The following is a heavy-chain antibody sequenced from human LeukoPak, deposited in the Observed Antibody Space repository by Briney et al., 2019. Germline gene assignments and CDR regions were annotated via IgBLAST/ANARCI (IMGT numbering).Heavy chain of an antibody. CDR1: GYSISSDYY. V-gene: IGHV4-38-2*02. CDR2: ISTSGST. CDR3: ARDDGSGWYRP. D-gene: IGHD6-19*01. J-gene: IGHJ5*02. Sequence: SETLSLTCTVSGYSISSDYYWGWIRQPPGKGLEWIGRISTSGSTNYNPSLKSRITMSVDTSKNQFSLKLSSVSAADTAVYYCARDDGSGWYRPWGQGTLVTVSS.